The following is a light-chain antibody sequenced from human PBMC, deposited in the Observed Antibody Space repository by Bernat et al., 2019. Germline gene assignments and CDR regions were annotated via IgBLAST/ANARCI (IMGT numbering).Light chain of an antibody. Sequence: EIVLTQSPGILSLSPGERATLSCRASQSVSSSYLAWYQQKPGQPPRLLIYGASNKATGIPDRFSGSGSGTDFTLTISGLEPEDFAVYYCQQYGTSPSTFGQGTKLEIK. CDR1: QSVSSSY. J-gene: IGKJ2*02. CDR2: GAS. CDR3: QQYGTSPST. V-gene: IGKV3-20*01.